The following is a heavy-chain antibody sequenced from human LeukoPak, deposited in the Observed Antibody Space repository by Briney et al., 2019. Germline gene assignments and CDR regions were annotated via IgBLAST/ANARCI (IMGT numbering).Heavy chain of an antibody. CDR3: ARGYGGNSGFDH. V-gene: IGHV3-23*01. Sequence: GGSLRLSCAASGFTFSSYAMSWVRQAPGKGLEWVSAISGSGGTTYYADSVKGRFTISRDNSKNTLYLQMNSLRVEDTAVYFCARGYGGNSGFDHWGQGILVTVSS. J-gene: IGHJ4*02. CDR2: ISGSGGTT. D-gene: IGHD4-23*01. CDR1: GFTFSSYA.